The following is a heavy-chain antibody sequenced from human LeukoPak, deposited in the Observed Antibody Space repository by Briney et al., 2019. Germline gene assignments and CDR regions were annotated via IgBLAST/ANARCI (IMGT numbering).Heavy chain of an antibody. Sequence: RPGGSLRLSCAASGFTFSSYAMHWVRQAPGKGLEWVAVISYDGSNKYYADSVKGRFTISRDNSKNTLYLQMNSLRAEDTAVYYCARGFHYGDYRGSWYYFDYWGQGTLVTVSS. CDR3: ARGFHYGDYRGSWYYFDY. V-gene: IGHV3-30-3*01. J-gene: IGHJ4*02. CDR2: ISYDGSNK. CDR1: GFTFSSYA. D-gene: IGHD4-17*01.